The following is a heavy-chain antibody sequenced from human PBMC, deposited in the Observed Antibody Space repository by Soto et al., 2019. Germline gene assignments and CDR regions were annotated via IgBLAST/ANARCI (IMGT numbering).Heavy chain of an antibody. Sequence: QVQLVQSGAEVKKPGSSVRVSCKASGTIFSSYTISWVRQAPGQGLEWMGRIIPILGETNSAQKFQDRVTITADKSTNTAYMELNSLRLEDTAVYYCARGLGGRMEDWGQGTTVTVSS. J-gene: IGHJ6*02. D-gene: IGHD3-16*01. V-gene: IGHV1-69*08. CDR1: GTIFSSYT. CDR2: IIPILGET. CDR3: ARGLGGRMED.